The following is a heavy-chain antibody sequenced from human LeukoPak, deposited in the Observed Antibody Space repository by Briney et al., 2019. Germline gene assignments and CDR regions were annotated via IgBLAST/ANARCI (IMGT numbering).Heavy chain of an antibody. V-gene: IGHV1-2*02. J-gene: IGHJ4*02. Sequence: ASVKVSCKASGYTFAGYYIHWVRQAPGQGLEWMGWINPKSGGTNYAQKFQGGVTMTRDTSISTAYMELSRLTSEDTAVYSCARDLSNDLDYWGQGTLVTVSS. CDR1: GYTFAGYY. CDR3: ARDLSNDLDY. CDR2: INPKSGGT.